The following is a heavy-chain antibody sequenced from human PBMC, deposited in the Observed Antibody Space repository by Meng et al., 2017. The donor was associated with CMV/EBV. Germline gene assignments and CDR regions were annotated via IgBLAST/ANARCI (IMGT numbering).Heavy chain of an antibody. CDR3: ARDQGKVGYSNWFDP. V-gene: IGHV1-2*02. CDR1: GYTFTGYY. J-gene: IGHJ5*02. Sequence: ASVKVSCKASGYTFTGYYMHWVRQAPGQGLEWMGWINPNSGGTNYAQKFQGRVTMTRDTSISTAYMELSRLRSDDTAVYYCARDQGKVGYSNWFDPWGQGTLVTVSS. D-gene: IGHD2-15*01. CDR2: INPNSGGT.